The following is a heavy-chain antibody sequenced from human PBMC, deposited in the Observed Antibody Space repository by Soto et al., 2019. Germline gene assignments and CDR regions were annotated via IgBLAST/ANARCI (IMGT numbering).Heavy chain of an antibody. Sequence: QVQLEQSGAEVKKPGSSVKLSCKASGGTFRNSAISWVRQAPGQGLEWMGGIMPIFRTPDYAQKFQGRVTITADESTNTADMELSGLRSDDTAVYYCARENDRPQLGGNYYYILDVWGHGTTVTVSS. CDR1: GGTFRNSA. D-gene: IGHD1-1*01. J-gene: IGHJ6*02. CDR2: IMPIFRTP. CDR3: ARENDRPQLGGNYYYILDV. V-gene: IGHV1-69*12.